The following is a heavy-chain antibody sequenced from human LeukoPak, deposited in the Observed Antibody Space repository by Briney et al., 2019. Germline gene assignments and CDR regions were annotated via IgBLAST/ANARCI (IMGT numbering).Heavy chain of an antibody. CDR3: ARDFVNPLGWMDV. J-gene: IGHJ6*04. D-gene: IGHD3-16*02. V-gene: IGHV1-2*02. Sequence: ASVKVSCKASGYTFTGYYMHWVRQAPGQGLEWMGWINPNSGGTSYAQKFQGRVTMTRDTSTSTVYMELSSLRSEDTAVYYCARDFVNPLGWMDVWGKGTTVTVSS. CDR2: INPNSGGT. CDR1: GYTFTGYY.